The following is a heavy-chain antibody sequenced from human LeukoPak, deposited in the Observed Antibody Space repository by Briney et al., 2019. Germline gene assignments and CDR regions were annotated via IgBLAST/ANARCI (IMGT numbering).Heavy chain of an antibody. CDR3: ARVRDGYNFAFDI. CDR2: IYSGGST. D-gene: IGHD5-24*01. Sequence: HPGGSLRLSCAASGFTVSSNYMSWVRQAPGKGLEWVSVIYSGGSTYYADSVKGRFTISRDNSKNTLYLQMNSLRAKDTAVYYCARVRDGYNFAFDIWGQGTMVTVSS. J-gene: IGHJ3*02. CDR1: GFTVSSNY. V-gene: IGHV3-53*01.